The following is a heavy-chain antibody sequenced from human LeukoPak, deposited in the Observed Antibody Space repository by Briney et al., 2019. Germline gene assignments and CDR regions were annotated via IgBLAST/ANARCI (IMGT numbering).Heavy chain of an antibody. CDR1: GYTASESY. V-gene: IGHV1-24*01. J-gene: IGHJ5*02. Sequence: AAVKVSCKISGYTASESYIHWLRQAPGKGLEWMGGFDPESGKTLYAQKLQGRVRMTEDTSADTGYMELSSLRSEDTAVYYCTIRKGDPMSGHWFDPWGQGTLVTVPS. D-gene: IGHD2-21*02. CDR3: TIRKGDPMSGHWFDP. CDR2: FDPESGKT.